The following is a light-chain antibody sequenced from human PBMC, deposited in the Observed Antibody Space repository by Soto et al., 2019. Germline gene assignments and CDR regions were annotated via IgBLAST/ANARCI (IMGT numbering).Light chain of an antibody. V-gene: IGKV3-15*01. CDR1: QSVSSY. Sequence: IVMTQSPATLSVSPGERATLSCRASQSVSSYLAWYQQKPGQAPRLLIYGASTRATGIPARFSGSGSGTDFTLTISSLQSEDFAVYYCQQYNNWWTFGQGTKVEIK. J-gene: IGKJ1*01. CDR3: QQYNNWWT. CDR2: GAS.